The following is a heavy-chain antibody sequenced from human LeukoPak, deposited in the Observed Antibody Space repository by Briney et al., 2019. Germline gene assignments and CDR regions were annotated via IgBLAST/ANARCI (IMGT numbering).Heavy chain of an antibody. J-gene: IGHJ6*02. Sequence: ASVKVSCKASGYTFTGYYMHWVRQAPGQGLEWMGWINPNSGGTNYAQKFQGRVTMTRDTSISTAYMELSRLRSDDTAVYYCARIRINLDDYYYYGMDVWGQGTTVTVSS. D-gene: IGHD1-20*01. V-gene: IGHV1-2*02. CDR2: INPNSGGT. CDR1: GYTFTGYY. CDR3: ARIRINLDDYYYYGMDV.